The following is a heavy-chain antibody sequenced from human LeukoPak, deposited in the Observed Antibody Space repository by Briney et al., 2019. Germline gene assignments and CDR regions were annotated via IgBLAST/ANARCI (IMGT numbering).Heavy chain of an antibody. CDR2: ISGSGGST. J-gene: IGHJ3*02. CDR1: GFTFSSYA. V-gene: IGHV3-23*01. Sequence: PGGSLRLSCAASGFTFSSYAMSWVRQAPGKGLEWVSAISGSGGSTYYADSVKGRLTLSRDNSKNTLYLQMNSLRAEDTAVYYCAKGADDFWSGYHPSDAFDIWGQGTMVTVSS. CDR3: AKGADDFWSGYHPSDAFDI. D-gene: IGHD3-3*01.